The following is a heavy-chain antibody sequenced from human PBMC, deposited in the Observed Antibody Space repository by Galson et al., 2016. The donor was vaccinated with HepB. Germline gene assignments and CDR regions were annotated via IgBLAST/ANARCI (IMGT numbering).Heavy chain of an antibody. J-gene: IGHJ4*02. D-gene: IGHD3-10*01. CDR1: GFIFTSYS. CDR3: ARDYYGTGRGDFDY. V-gene: IGHV3-21*01. CDR2: ISGSSRHI. Sequence: SLRLSCAASGFIFTSYSMNWVRQAPGKGLEWIASISGSSRHIFYADSLRGRFTISRDDADNSAYLQMDSLRVEDTAVYYCARDYYGTGRGDFDYWGQGTLVTVSS.